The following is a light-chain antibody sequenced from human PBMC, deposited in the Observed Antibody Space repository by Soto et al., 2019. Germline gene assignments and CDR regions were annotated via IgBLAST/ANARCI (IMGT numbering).Light chain of an antibody. CDR3: SSYTRNNTLV. CDR2: DVS. J-gene: IGLJ3*02. Sequence: QSALTQPASVSGSPGQSITISCTGTSSDVGGYNYVSWYQQHPGKAPKLMIYDVSNRPSGVSNRFSGSKSGNTASLTISGPQAEDEAVYYCSSYTRNNTLVFGGGTKVTV. V-gene: IGLV2-14*01. CDR1: SSDVGGYNY.